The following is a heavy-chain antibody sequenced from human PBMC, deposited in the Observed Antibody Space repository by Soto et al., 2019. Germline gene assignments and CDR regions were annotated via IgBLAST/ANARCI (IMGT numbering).Heavy chain of an antibody. D-gene: IGHD2-8*01. V-gene: IGHV3-30*18. CDR1: EFTFSRYA. Sequence: QVQLVESGGGVVQPGESLRLSCAASEFTFSRYAMHWVRQAPGKGLEWVAVVSNDGSNKYYADSVKGRFTISRDNSKNTLNLQMNSLRAEYTAVYYCAKDQSTNSRSYHALDVWGQGTTVTVSS. J-gene: IGHJ6*02. CDR2: VSNDGSNK. CDR3: AKDQSTNSRSYHALDV.